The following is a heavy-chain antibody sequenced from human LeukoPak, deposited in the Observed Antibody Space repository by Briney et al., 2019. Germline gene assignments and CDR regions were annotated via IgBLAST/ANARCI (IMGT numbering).Heavy chain of an antibody. Sequence: ASVKVSCKASGYTFTNYDINWVRQAAGQGLEWMGWMNPNSGNTGYAQKFQGRVTMSRDTSTSTVYMELSSLRSEDTAVYYCARDCGGRPGTKVNYFDYWGWGTLVTVSS. J-gene: IGHJ4*02. CDR3: ARDCGGRPGTKVNYFDY. CDR1: GYTFTNYD. CDR2: MNPNSGNT. D-gene: IGHD2-21*01. V-gene: IGHV1-8*01.